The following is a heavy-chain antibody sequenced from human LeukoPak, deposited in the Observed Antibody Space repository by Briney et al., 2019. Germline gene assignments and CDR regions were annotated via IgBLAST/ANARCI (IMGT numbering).Heavy chain of an antibody. D-gene: IGHD4-17*01. J-gene: IGHJ4*02. Sequence: GGSLRLSCAASGFTFRSYWMHWVRQAPGKGLVWVSRINSDGSSTNYADSVKGRFTISRDNAKNTLYLQMDSLRAEDTAVYYCARALTTSTTVSTGYWGQGILVTVSS. CDR2: INSDGSST. CDR3: ARALTTSTTVSTGY. CDR1: GFTFRSYW. V-gene: IGHV3-74*01.